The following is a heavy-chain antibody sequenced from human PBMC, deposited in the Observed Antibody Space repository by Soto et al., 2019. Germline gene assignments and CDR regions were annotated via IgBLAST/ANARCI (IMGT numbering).Heavy chain of an antibody. V-gene: IGHV1-58*01. CDR1: GFTFTSSA. CDR2: IVVGSGNT. J-gene: IGHJ4*02. D-gene: IGHD3-10*01. CDR3: AGITMVRGPIDY. Sequence: SVKVSCKASGFTFTSSAVQWVRQARGQRLERIGRIVVGSGNTNYAQKFQERVTITRDMSTSTAYLELSSLRSEYTAVYYCAGITMVRGPIDYWGQGTLVTVSS.